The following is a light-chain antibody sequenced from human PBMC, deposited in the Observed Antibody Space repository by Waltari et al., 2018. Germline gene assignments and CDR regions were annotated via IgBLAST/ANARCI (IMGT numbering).Light chain of an antibody. CDR3: QQLKSYPLT. J-gene: IGKJ4*01. CDR2: AAS. CDR1: QGISSY. Sequence: DIQLTQSPSSLSASVGDRVTITCRVSQGISSYLAWHQQKSGKAPKLLIYAASTLQSGVPSRFSGSGFGTEFTLTISSLQPEDFATYYCQQLKSYPLTFGGGTKVEIK. V-gene: IGKV1-9*01.